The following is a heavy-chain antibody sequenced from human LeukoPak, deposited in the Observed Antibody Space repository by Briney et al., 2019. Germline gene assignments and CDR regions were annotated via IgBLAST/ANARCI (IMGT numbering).Heavy chain of an antibody. CDR1: GFTFSSYS. V-gene: IGHV3-21*01. CDR3: ARTSEGSTAATGTPFDS. D-gene: IGHD6-13*01. Sequence: GGSLRLSCTASGFTFSSYSMNWVRQAPGKGLGWVSSISSGSTYTYYADSVKGRFTISRDNAKNSLYLQMNSLRAEDTAVYSCARTSEGSTAATGTPFDSWGQGILVTVSS. CDR2: ISSGSTYT. J-gene: IGHJ4*02.